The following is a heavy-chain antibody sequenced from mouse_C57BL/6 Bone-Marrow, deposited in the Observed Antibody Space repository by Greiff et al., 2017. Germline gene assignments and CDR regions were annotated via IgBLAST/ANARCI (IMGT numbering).Heavy chain of an antibody. CDR2: LDPSDSYT. CDR3: AREGTRVDY. J-gene: IGHJ2*01. CDR1: GYTFTSYW. V-gene: IGHV1-69*01. Sequence: QFQLQQPGAELVMPGASVKLSCKASGYTFTSYWLHLVKQSPGPGLEWIGELDPSDSYTNYNQKFKGKSTLTVDKSTSTAYMQLSSLTSGDTAVYYGAREGTRVDYWGQGTTLTVDS. D-gene: IGHD3-3*01.